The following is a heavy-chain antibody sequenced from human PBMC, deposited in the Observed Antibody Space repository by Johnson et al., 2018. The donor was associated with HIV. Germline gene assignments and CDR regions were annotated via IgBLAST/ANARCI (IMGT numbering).Heavy chain of an antibody. V-gene: IGHV3-33*01. D-gene: IGHD3-9*01. CDR1: GFTFSSYG. CDR2: IWYDGSNK. Sequence: QVQLVESGGGVVQPGRSLRLSCAASGFTFSSYGMHWVRQTPGKGLQWVAAIWYDGSNKYYADSVKGRFTISRDNSKNTLYLQMNSLRAEDTAVYYCARDDILTGYYDAFDIWGQGTMVTVSS. CDR3: ARDDILTGYYDAFDI. J-gene: IGHJ3*02.